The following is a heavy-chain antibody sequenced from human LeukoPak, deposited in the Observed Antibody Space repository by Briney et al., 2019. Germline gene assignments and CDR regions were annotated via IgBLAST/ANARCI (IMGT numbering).Heavy chain of an antibody. CDR1: GGSISSSSYY. V-gene: IGHV4-39*01. Sequence: SETLSLTCTASGGSISSSSYYWGWIRQPPGKGLEWIGSIYYSGSTYYNPSLKSRVTISVDTSKNQFSLKLSSVTAADTAVYHCARLGLRFLEWLSRGVYWGQGTLVTVSS. CDR2: IYYSGST. CDR3: ARLGLRFLEWLSRGVY. D-gene: IGHD3-3*01. J-gene: IGHJ4*02.